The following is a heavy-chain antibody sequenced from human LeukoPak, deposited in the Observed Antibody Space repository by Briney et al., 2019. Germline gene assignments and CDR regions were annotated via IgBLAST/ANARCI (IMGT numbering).Heavy chain of an antibody. Sequence: SETLSLTCTVSGGSISSYYWSWIRQPAGKGLEWIGRIYTSGSTNYNPSLKSRVTMSVDTSKNQFSLKLSSVTAADTAVYYCARDSYYYDSSGYSPFDYWGQGTLVTVSS. D-gene: IGHD3-22*01. J-gene: IGHJ4*02. V-gene: IGHV4-4*07. CDR1: GGSISSYY. CDR2: IYTSGST. CDR3: ARDSYYYDSSGYSPFDY.